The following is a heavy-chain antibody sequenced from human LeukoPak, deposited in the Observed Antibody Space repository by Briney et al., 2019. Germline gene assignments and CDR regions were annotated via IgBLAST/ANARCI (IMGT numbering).Heavy chain of an antibody. V-gene: IGHV3-7*01. CDR3: ARDLRYYDSSGFTDPPPYNWFDP. CDR1: GFTFSSYG. J-gene: IGHJ5*02. Sequence: GGSLRLSCAASGFTFSSYGMHWVRQAPGKGLEWVANIKQDGSEKYYVDSVKGRFTISRDNAKNSLYLQMNSLRAEDTAVYYCARDLRYYDSSGFTDPPPYNWFDPWGQGTLVTVSS. D-gene: IGHD3-22*01. CDR2: IKQDGSEK.